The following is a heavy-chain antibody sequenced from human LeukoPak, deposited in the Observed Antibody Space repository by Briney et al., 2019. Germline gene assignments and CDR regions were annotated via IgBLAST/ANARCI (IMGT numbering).Heavy chain of an antibody. J-gene: IGHJ6*02. CDR1: GYTFTSYD. Sequence: ASVKVSCKASGYTFTSYDINWVRQATGQGLEWMGWMNPNSGNTGYAQKFQGRVTMTRNTSISTAYMELSSLRSEDTAVYYCARGPILYYDILTGYYPMYYYGMDVWGQGTTVTVSS. D-gene: IGHD3-9*01. V-gene: IGHV1-8*01. CDR2: MNPNSGNT. CDR3: ARGPILYYDILTGYYPMYYYGMDV.